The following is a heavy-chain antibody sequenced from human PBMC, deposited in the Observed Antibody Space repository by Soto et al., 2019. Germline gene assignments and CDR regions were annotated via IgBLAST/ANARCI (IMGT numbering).Heavy chain of an antibody. J-gene: IGHJ5*02. Sequence: GESLKISCEASGYTFSDNWIAWVRQMPGKGLEWMGMIFPADSDAKYRPSLQGQVTFSVDKSINTAYLQCSNLKASDTAIYYCATVRGIYFDFSTAYFQAWGQGTPV. CDR1: GYTFSDNW. CDR2: IFPADSDA. V-gene: IGHV5-51*01. D-gene: IGHD3-9*01. CDR3: ATVRGIYFDFSTAYFQA.